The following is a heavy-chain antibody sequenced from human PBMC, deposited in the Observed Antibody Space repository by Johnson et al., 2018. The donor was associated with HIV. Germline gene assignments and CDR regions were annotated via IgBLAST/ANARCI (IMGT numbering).Heavy chain of an antibody. CDR1: GFTVSSNY. Sequence: VQLVESGGGLVQPGGSLRLSCAASGFTVSSNYMNWVRQAPGKGLEWVSVIYSGGDTYYSDSVKGRFTISSDNCKNTLCLQMKSLRVADTTVSSCASSPMRYSSSAYAFDIWGQGTMVTVSS. V-gene: IGHV3-66*02. D-gene: IGHD6-6*01. J-gene: IGHJ3*02. CDR2: IYSGGDT. CDR3: ASSPMRYSSSAYAFDI.